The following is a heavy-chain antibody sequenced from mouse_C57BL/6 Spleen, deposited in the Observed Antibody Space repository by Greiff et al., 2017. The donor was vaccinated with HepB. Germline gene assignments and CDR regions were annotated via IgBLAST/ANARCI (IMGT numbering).Heavy chain of an antibody. J-gene: IGHJ2*01. CDR1: GYTFTDYY. V-gene: IGHV1-26*01. Sequence: EVQLQQSGPELVKPGASVKISCKASGYTFTDYYMNWVKQSHGKSLEWIGDINPNNGGTSYNQKFKGKATLTVDKSSSTAYMELRSLTSEDSAVYYCARSEGGRRYFDYWGQGTTLTVSS. CDR3: ARSEGGRRYFDY. CDR2: INPNNGGT. D-gene: IGHD2-12*01.